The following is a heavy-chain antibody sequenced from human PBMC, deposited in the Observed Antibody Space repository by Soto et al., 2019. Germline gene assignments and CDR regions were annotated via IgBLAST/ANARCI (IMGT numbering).Heavy chain of an antibody. CDR3: ARAPTYLLWFGDYFDY. CDR2: IYHSGST. J-gene: IGHJ4*02. Sequence: SETLSLTCAVSGGSISSSNWWSWVRQPPGKGLEWIGEIYHSGSTNYNPSLKSRVTISVDKSKNQFSLKLSSVTAADTAVYYCARAPTYLLWFGDYFDYWGQGTLVTVSS. V-gene: IGHV4-4*02. D-gene: IGHD3-10*01. CDR1: GGSISSSNW.